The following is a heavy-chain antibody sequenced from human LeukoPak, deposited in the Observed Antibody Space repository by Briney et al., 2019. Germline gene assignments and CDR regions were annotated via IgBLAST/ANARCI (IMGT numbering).Heavy chain of an antibody. V-gene: IGHV3-74*01. J-gene: IGHJ6*03. Sequence: GGSLRLSCAVSGFTFSGHWMFWVRQAPGKGLVWVSSINSDGSSTSYTDSVKGRFTVSRDNSKNTLYLQMNSLRAEDTAIYYCAKNGDRGAYCTGGTCYPYFYYYMDVWGKGTTVTI. CDR2: INSDGSST. CDR3: AKNGDRGAYCTGGTCYPYFYYYMDV. CDR1: GFTFSGHW. D-gene: IGHD2-15*01.